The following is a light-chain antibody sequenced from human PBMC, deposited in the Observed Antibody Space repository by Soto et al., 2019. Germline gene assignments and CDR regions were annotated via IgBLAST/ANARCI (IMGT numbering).Light chain of an antibody. CDR3: SSYTSSSTL. CDR1: SSDVGSYNY. CDR2: EVS. J-gene: IGLJ1*01. V-gene: IGLV2-14*01. Sequence: QSALTQPASVSGSPGQSITISCTGTSSDVGSYNYVSWYQQNPGKAPKIMIYEVSNRPSGVSSRFSGSKSGNTASLTISGLQAEDEADYYCSSYTSSSTLFGTGTKLTVL.